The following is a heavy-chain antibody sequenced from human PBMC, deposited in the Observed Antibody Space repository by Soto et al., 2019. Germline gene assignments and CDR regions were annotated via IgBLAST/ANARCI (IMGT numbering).Heavy chain of an antibody. V-gene: IGHV3-30*03. J-gene: IGHJ4*02. CDR1: GFTFSSYG. Sequence: GGSLRLSCAASGFTFSSYGMHWVRQAPGKGLEWVAAIRYDGSSKYYANSVKGRFTISRDNSKNTLYLQMDSLRAEDMAVYYCARDRCTNGVCYAPSDYWGQGTLVTVSS. D-gene: IGHD2-8*01. CDR2: IRYDGSSK. CDR3: ARDRCTNGVCYAPSDY.